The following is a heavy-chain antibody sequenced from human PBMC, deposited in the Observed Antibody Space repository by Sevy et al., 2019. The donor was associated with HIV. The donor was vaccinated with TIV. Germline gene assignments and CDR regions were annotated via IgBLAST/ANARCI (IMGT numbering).Heavy chain of an antibody. D-gene: IGHD6-19*01. CDR3: AREQWQLKADDAFDI. V-gene: IGHV3-48*02. CDR1: GFTFSSYS. Sequence: GGSLRLSCAASGFTFSSYSMNWVRQAPGRGLEWISYISSSSSAIYYADSVKGRFTISRDNAKNSLYLQMNSLRDEETAVYYCAREQWQLKADDAFDIWGQGTMVTVSS. CDR2: ISSSSSAI. J-gene: IGHJ3*02.